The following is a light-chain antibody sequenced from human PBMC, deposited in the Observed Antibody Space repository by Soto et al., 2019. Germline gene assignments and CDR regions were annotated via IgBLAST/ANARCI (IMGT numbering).Light chain of an antibody. V-gene: IGLV2-23*01. CDR1: SSDVGSYNL. Sequence: QSVLTQPASVSGSPGQSITISCTGTSSDVGSYNLVSWYQQHPGKAPQLMIYEGSKRPSGVSNRFSGSKSGNTASLTISGLQAEDEADYYCCSYARSSTWVFGGGTQLTVL. CDR2: EGS. J-gene: IGLJ2*01. CDR3: CSYARSSTWV.